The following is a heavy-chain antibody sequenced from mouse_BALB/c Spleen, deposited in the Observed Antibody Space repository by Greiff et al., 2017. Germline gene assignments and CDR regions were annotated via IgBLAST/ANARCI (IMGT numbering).Heavy chain of an antibody. Sequence: VQVVESGAELARPGASVKLSCKASGYTFTSYWMQWVKQRPGQGLEWIGAIYPGDGDTRYTQKFKGKATLTADKSSSTAYMQLSSLASEDSAVYYCARGGYGHYFDYWGQGTTLTVSS. D-gene: IGHD1-1*02. V-gene: IGHV1-87*01. CDR1: GYTFTSYW. J-gene: IGHJ2*01. CDR3: ARGGYGHYFDY. CDR2: IYPGDGDT.